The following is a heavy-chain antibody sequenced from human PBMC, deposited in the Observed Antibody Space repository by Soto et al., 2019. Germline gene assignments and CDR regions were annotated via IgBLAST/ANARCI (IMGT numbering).Heavy chain of an antibody. CDR3: ARDLAAAGIRIPNYGMDV. D-gene: IGHD6-13*01. CDR1: GGSISSSSYY. J-gene: IGHJ6*02. CDR2: IYYSGST. Sequence: SETLSLTCTVSGGSISSSSYYWGWIRQPPGKGLEWIGSIYYSGSTYYNPSLKSRVTISVDTSKNQFSLKLSSVTAADTAVYYCARDLAAAGIRIPNYGMDVWGQGTTVTVSS. V-gene: IGHV4-39*07.